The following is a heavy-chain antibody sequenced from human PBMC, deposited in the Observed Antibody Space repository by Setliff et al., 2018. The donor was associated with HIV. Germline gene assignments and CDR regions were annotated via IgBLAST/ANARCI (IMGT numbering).Heavy chain of an antibody. CDR1: GGSVSSSSYY. V-gene: IGHV4-61*09. J-gene: IGHJ1*01. D-gene: IGHD3-10*02. CDR2: LHSSGDA. CDR3: ARESSSMSLDA. Sequence: SETLSLTCSVSGGSVSSSSYYWTWIRQPAGKGLEWIGHLHSSGDAYYGPSLKSRVAMSLDTSKNQFSLRLNSVTAADTAVYYCARESSSMSLDAWGQGTLVTVSS.